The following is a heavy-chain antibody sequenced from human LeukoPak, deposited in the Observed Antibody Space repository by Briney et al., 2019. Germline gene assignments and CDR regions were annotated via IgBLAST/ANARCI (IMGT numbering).Heavy chain of an antibody. Sequence: ASVKVSCKASGYAFTNYDINWVRQATGQGLEWMGWMNPNTGNTGYAQKFQGRVTMTRNTSISTAYMELSGLRSEDTAVYYCARVSPLDYYDTSGYYYWGQGTLVTVSS. J-gene: IGHJ4*02. CDR3: ARVSPLDYYDTSGYYY. V-gene: IGHV1-8*01. D-gene: IGHD3-22*01. CDR1: GYAFTNYD. CDR2: MNPNTGNT.